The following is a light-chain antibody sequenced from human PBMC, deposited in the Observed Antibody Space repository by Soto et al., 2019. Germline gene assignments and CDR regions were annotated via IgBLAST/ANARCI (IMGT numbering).Light chain of an antibody. CDR2: GAS. J-gene: IGKJ2*01. V-gene: IGKV3-15*01. Sequence: EIVMTQSPATLSVSPGERATLSCRASQSVSSNLAWYQQKPGQAPRLLIYGASTRATGIPARFSGSGSGTEFTLTISSLQSEDFAVHYCQQYNNWPMYTFGQGNKLEIK. CDR3: QQYNNWPMYT. CDR1: QSVSSN.